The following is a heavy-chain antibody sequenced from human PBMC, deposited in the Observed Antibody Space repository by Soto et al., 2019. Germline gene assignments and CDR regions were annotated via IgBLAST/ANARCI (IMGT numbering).Heavy chain of an antibody. Sequence: EVQLVESGGGLVKPGGSLRLSCAASGFIFSKAWMSWVRQAPGKGLEWVGRIKNKADGGTTDHAAPVTDRFISSRDDSKDTVYLQMNSLTTEDTAVYYCATGGSRKDYWGQGTLVVVSS. D-gene: IGHD5-12*01. J-gene: IGHJ4*02. V-gene: IGHV3-15*01. CDR2: IKNKADGGTT. CDR3: ATGGSRKDY. CDR1: GFIFSKAW.